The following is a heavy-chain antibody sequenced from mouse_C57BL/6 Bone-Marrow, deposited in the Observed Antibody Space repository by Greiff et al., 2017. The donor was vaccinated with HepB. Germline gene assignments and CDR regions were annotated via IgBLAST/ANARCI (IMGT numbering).Heavy chain of an antibody. CDR2: IDPSDSET. CDR3: ASRDYEGAMDY. Sequence: QVQLQQPGAELVRPGSSVKLSCKASGYTFTSYWMHWVKQRPIQGLEWIGNIDPSDSETHYNQKFKDKATLTVDKSSSTAYMQLSSLTSEDSAVYYCASRDYEGAMDYWGQGTSVTVSS. D-gene: IGHD2-4*01. J-gene: IGHJ4*01. V-gene: IGHV1-52*01. CDR1: GYTFTSYW.